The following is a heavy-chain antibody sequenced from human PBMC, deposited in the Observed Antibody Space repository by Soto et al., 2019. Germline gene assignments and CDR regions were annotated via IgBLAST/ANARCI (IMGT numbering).Heavy chain of an antibody. Sequence: GGSLRLSCAASGFTFGSNWMSWVRQAPGKGLEWVANIKRDGGEKYYVDSVKGRFTISRDNAKNTLYLQMNSLRADDTAVYYCASLEWESSGYADYWGQGTLVTVYS. CDR2: IKRDGGEK. CDR3: ASLEWESSGYADY. D-gene: IGHD5-12*01. CDR1: GFTFGSNW. V-gene: IGHV3-7*03. J-gene: IGHJ4*02.